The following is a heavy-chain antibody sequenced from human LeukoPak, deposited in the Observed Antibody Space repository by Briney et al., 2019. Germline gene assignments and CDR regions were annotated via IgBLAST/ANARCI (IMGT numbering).Heavy chain of an antibody. CDR2: ISYDGSNK. D-gene: IGHD5-18*01. J-gene: IGHJ4*02. V-gene: IGHV3-30*04. CDR1: GFTFSSYA. CDR3: ARGARQLWAPNDY. Sequence: GGSLRLSCAASGFTFSSYAMHWVRQAPGKGLEWVAVISYDGSNKYYADSVKGRFTISRDNSKNMLYLQMNSLRAEDTAVYYCARGARQLWAPNDYWGQGTLVTVSS.